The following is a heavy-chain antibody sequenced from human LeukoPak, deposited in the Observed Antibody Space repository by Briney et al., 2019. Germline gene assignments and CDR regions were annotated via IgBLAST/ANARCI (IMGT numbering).Heavy chain of an antibody. Sequence: DSVKGRFTISRDNAKNSLYLQMNSLRDEDTAVYYCARDANSGYYFDYWGQGILVTVSS. J-gene: IGHJ4*02. CDR3: ARDANSGYYFDY. D-gene: IGHD5-12*01. V-gene: IGHV3-48*02.